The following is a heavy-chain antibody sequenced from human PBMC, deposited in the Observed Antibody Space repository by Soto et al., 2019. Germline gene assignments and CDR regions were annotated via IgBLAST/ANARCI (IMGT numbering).Heavy chain of an antibody. D-gene: IGHD3-3*02. Sequence: EVHLLESAGGLVQPGGSLRISCAASGFIFSDYAMSWVRQAPGKGLEWVSAISGDAHDTYYAASVKGRFTISRDNSKNPLYLQMDSLRVEDTARYYCVKDAPQPFSDWGRGTLVTVSS. CDR1: GFIFSDYA. CDR3: VKDAPQPFSD. J-gene: IGHJ4*02. CDR2: ISGDAHDT. V-gene: IGHV3-23*01.